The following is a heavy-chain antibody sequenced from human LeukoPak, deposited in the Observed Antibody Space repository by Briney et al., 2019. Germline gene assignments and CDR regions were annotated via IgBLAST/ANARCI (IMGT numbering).Heavy chain of an antibody. CDR2: IKSKTDGGTT. J-gene: IGHJ4*02. CDR1: GFTFSNAW. D-gene: IGHD6-6*01. CDR3: TTDRSIAARPRKPTDY. Sequence: GGSLRLSCAASGFTFSNAWMSWVRQAPGKGLEWVGRIKSKTDGGTTDYAAPVKGRFTISRDDSKNPLYLQMNSLKTEDTAVYYCTTDRSIAARPRKPTDYWGQGTLVTVSS. V-gene: IGHV3-15*01.